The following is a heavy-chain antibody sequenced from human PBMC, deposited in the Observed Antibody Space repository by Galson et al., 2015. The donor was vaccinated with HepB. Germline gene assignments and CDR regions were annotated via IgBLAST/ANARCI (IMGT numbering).Heavy chain of an antibody. CDR3: ARDGVGVLYGSGTYTQDY. CDR1: GFTFNSSR. V-gene: IGHV3-33*01. Sequence: SLLLSCAVDGFTFNSSRMHWVHQAPGAPLEWVSLIWYDGSNNFYADAVNGRFTISKDTSKNTVYLQFISLRVEDTAVYYCARDGVGVLYGSGTYTQDYWGRGTPVTVSS. J-gene: IGHJ4*02. CDR2: IWYDGSNN. D-gene: IGHD3-10*01.